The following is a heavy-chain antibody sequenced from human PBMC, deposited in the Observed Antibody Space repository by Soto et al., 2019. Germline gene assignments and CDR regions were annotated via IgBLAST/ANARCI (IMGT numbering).Heavy chain of an antibody. CDR1: GFTFSSYG. Sequence: PGGSLRLSCAASGFTFSSYGMHWVRQAPGKGLEWVAVIWYDGSNKYYADSVKGRFTISRDNSKNTLYLQMNSLRAEDTAVYYCARDGYSSSWYPNYYYGMDVWGQGTTVTV. CDR3: ARDGYSSSWYPNYYYGMDV. CDR2: IWYDGSNK. D-gene: IGHD6-13*01. V-gene: IGHV3-33*01. J-gene: IGHJ6*02.